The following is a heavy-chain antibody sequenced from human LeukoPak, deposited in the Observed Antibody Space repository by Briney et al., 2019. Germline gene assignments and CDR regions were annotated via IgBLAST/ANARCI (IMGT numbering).Heavy chain of an antibody. CDR1: GFIFGDYY. V-gene: IGHV3-11*01. D-gene: IGHD2-21*01. CDR2: ISSSGSTI. Sequence: PGGSLRLSCSASGFIFGDYYMSWIRQAPGRGLEWISYISSSGSTIYYADSVDGRFTISRDNAKDTLYLQMNSLRAEDTAVYYCARDRLYTIMSAGYYFDSWGQGTLVTVSS. CDR3: ARDRLYTIMSAGYYFDS. J-gene: IGHJ4*02.